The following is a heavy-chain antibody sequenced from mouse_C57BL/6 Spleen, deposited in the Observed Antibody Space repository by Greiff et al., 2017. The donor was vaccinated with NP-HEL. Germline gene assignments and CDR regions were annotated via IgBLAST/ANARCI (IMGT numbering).Heavy chain of an antibody. J-gene: IGHJ4*01. CDR2: INPSNGGT. V-gene: IGHV1-53*01. CDR3: ARYSSGYYAMDY. CDR1: GYTFTSYW. Sequence: QVQLQQPGTELVKPGASVNLSCKASGYTFTSYWMHWVKQRPGQGLEWIGNINPSNGGTNYNEKFKSKATLTVDKSSSTAYMQLSSLTSEDSAVYYCARYSSGYYAMDYWGQGTSVTVSS. D-gene: IGHD3-2*02.